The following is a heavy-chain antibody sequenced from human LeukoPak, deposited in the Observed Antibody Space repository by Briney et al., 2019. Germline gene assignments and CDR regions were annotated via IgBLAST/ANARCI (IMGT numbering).Heavy chain of an antibody. CDR1: GSALSSYW. V-gene: IGHV3-7*01. CDR2: IKQDGSEK. D-gene: IGHD3-22*01. Sequence: GGSLRLSCAAPGSALSSYWMSWVRQAPGKGLEWVASIKQDGSEKYYVDSVKGRFTISRDNAKNSLYLQMNSLRAEDTAVYYCASSYDSSGYYYHFFDFWGQGTLVTVSS. J-gene: IGHJ4*02. CDR3: ASSYDSSGYYYHFFDF.